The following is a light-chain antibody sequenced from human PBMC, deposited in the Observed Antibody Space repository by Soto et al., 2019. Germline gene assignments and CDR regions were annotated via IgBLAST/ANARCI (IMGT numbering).Light chain of an antibody. Sequence: QSVLTQPASLSGSPGQSITISRTGTTSDVGGYNYVSWYQQHPGKVPKLLIHEVSNRPSGVSNRFSGSKSGNTASLTISGLQAEDEADYYCLSKTSSISYVFGTGTKVTVL. CDR3: LSKTSSISYV. J-gene: IGLJ1*01. CDR2: EVS. CDR1: TSDVGGYNY. V-gene: IGLV2-14*01.